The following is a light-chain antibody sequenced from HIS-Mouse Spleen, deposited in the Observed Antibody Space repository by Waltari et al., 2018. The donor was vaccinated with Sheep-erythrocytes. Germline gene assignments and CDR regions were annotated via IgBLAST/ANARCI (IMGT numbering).Light chain of an antibody. CDR3: NSRDSSGNHLGVV. V-gene: IGLV3-19*01. CDR2: GKN. CDR1: SLRSYY. Sequence: SELSVALGQTVRITCQGDSLRSYYASWFQQKPGQAPVLVIYGKNNRPSGIPDRFSGSSSGNTASLTITGAQAEDEADFYCNSRDSSGNHLGVVFGGGTKLTVL. J-gene: IGLJ2*01.